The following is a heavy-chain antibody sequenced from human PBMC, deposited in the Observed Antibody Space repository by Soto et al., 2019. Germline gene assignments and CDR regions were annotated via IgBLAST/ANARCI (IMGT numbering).Heavy chain of an antibody. CDR3: ARDCITIFGVVCYGMDV. CDR2: IYYSGST. Sequence: SETLSLTCTVSGGSISSGGYYWSWIRQHPGKGLEWIGYIYYSGSTYYNPSLKSRVTISVDTSKNQFSLKLSSVTAADTAVYYCARDCITIFGVVCYGMDVWGQGTTVTVSS. J-gene: IGHJ6*01. D-gene: IGHD3-3*01. V-gene: IGHV4-31*03. CDR1: GGSISSGGYY.